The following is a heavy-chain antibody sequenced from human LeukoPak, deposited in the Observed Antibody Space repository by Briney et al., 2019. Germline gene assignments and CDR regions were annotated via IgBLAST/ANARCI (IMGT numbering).Heavy chain of an antibody. J-gene: IGHJ4*02. CDR3: GRDRYVINY. CDR1: GFTFSDYF. V-gene: IGHV3-11*01. CDR2: IDSSGTI. D-gene: IGHD5-12*01. Sequence: PGGSLRLSCAASGFTFSDYFMSWIRQGPGKGLEWVSHIDSSGTIYYADSVKGRATISRDNAKNSLYLQMNSLRAEDTAVYYCGRDRYVINYWGQGTLVTVSS.